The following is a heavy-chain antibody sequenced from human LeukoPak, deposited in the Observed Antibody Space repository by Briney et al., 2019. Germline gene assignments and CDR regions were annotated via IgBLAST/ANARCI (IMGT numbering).Heavy chain of an antibody. D-gene: IGHD4-17*01. Sequence: GGSLRLSCAASGFTFNNYAMSWVRQAPGKGLEWVSLVSSSGDKTYYPESVKGRFTISRDNSKNTLYLQMNSLRAEDTAVYYCANYGRHFASWGQGTLVTVSP. CDR2: VSSSGDKT. J-gene: IGHJ4*02. CDR1: GFTFNNYA. V-gene: IGHV3-23*01. CDR3: ANYGRHFAS.